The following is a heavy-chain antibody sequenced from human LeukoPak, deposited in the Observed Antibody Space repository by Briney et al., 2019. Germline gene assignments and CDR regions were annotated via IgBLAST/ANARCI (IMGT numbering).Heavy chain of an antibody. V-gene: IGHV3-20*04. CDR2: INWNGGST. D-gene: IGHD6-19*01. CDR3: ARKGRLAGPKFPVDY. J-gene: IGHJ4*01. Sequence: GGSLRLSCAASGFTFDDYGMSWVRQAPGKGLEWVSGINWNGGSTGYADSVKGRFTISRDNAKNSLYLQMNSLRPEDTALYYCARKGRLAGPKFPVDYGGQGTLVTVYS. CDR1: GFTFDDYG.